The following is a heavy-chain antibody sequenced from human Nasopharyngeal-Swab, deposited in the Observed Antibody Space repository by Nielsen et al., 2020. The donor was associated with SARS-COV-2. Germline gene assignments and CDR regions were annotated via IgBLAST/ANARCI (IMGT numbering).Heavy chain of an antibody. V-gene: IGHV4-59*08. CDR1: GGSFSHYY. Sequence: SETLSLTCTVSGGSFSHYYWSWIRQPPGKGLKWVAYSHYSGSTNYNPSLKSRVTMSVDTSKRQFSLMLTSVTAADTAVYYCARGFDYWGQGTLVTVSS. CDR2: SHYSGST. CDR3: ARGFDY. J-gene: IGHJ4*02.